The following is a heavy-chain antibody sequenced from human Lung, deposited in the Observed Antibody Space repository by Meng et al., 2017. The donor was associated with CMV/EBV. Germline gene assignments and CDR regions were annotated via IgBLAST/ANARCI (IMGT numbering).Heavy chain of an antibody. Sequence: GESLNISCTASGSTFSNYGVHWVRQAPGKGLGWVAFIWSTGGTKFYADSVDGRFTISRDNSRNVVYLQMDSLRPGDTAIYYCARDSISWYLDYWGPGALVTVSS. CDR1: GSTFSNYG. J-gene: IGHJ4*01. CDR2: IWSTGGTK. CDR3: ARDSISWYLDY. D-gene: IGHD6-13*01. V-gene: IGHV3-30*02.